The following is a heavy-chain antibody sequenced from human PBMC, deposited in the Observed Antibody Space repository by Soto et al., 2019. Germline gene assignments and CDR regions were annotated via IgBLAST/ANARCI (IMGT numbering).Heavy chain of an antibody. J-gene: IGHJ4*02. V-gene: IGHV1-46*01. D-gene: IGHD3-10*01. CDR1: GYTFISFY. CDR2: VNANGGST. CDR3: ARPTTWIRGGSLRY. Sequence: QVQLVQSGAEVKQPGASVRISCKASGYTFISFYMHWVRQAPGQGLEWMGVVNANGGSTNYAQKFEARVTMTRDTSTGTVYMEFNSLRSDDTAVYYCARPTTWIRGGSLRYWGRGTVVTVSS.